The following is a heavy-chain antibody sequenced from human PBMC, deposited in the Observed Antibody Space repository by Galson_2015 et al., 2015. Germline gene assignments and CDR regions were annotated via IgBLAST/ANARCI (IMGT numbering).Heavy chain of an antibody. CDR1: GFTFSSHA. Sequence: SLRLSCAASGFTFSSHAMNWVRQAPGKGLEWVSAISGSGGSASYADSVKGRFTISRDNSKNTLDLQMNSLRVEDTAVYYCAKPWRTGGGVRNCMDVWGQGTTVTVSS. CDR3: AKPWRTGGGVRNCMDV. V-gene: IGHV3-23*01. D-gene: IGHD1-14*01. CDR2: ISGSGGSA. J-gene: IGHJ6*02.